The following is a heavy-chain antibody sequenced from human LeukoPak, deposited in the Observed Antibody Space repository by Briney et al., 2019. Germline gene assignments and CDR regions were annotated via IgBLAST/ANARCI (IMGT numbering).Heavy chain of an antibody. V-gene: IGHV3-21*01. D-gene: IGHD6-13*01. J-gene: IGHJ4*02. Sequence: GRSLRLSCAASGFTSSSYSMNWVRQAPGKGLEWVSSISSSSSHIYYADSVKGRFTISRDNAKNSLYLQMNSLRAEDTGVYYCARDRVRKSRSQADYWGQGTLVTVSS. CDR2: ISSSSSHI. CDR1: GFTSSSYS. CDR3: ARDRVRKSRSQADY.